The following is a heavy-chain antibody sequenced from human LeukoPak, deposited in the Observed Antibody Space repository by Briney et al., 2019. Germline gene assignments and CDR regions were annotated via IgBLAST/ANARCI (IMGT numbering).Heavy chain of an antibody. CDR3: AKDRSSGYCSGGSCYLYFDY. Sequence: GGSLRLSCAASGFTFDDYAMHWVRQAPGKGLEWVSGISWNSGSIGYADSVKGRFTISRDNAKNSLYLQMNSLRAEDMALYYCAKDRSSGYCSGGSCYLYFDYWGQGTLVTVSS. J-gene: IGHJ4*02. CDR2: ISWNSGSI. CDR1: GFTFDDYA. D-gene: IGHD2-15*01. V-gene: IGHV3-9*03.